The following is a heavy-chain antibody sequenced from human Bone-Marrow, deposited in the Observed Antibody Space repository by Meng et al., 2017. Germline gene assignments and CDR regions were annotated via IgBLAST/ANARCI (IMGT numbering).Heavy chain of an antibody. CDR2: INPSGGST. D-gene: IGHD3-22*01. J-gene: IGHJ5*02. V-gene: IGHV1-46*01. CDR1: GYTFTSYY. CDR3: ATASRNYYDSSGYSFDP. Sequence: ASVKVSCKASGYTFTSYYMHWVRQAPGQGLEWMGIINPSGGSTIYAQKFQGRVTMTEDTSTDTAYMELSSLRSEDTAVYYCATASRNYYDSSGYSFDPWGQGTLVTVSS.